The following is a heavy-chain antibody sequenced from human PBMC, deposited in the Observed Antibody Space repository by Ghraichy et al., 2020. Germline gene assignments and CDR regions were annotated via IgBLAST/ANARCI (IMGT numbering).Heavy chain of an antibody. CDR1: GFTFSSYS. J-gene: IGHJ2*01. D-gene: IGHD4-17*01. CDR2: ISSSSSYI. V-gene: IGHV3-21*01. CDR3: ARDYGDPWYFDL. Sequence: SCAASGFTFSSYSMNWVRQAPGKGLEWVSSISSSSSYIYYADSVKGRFTISRDNAKNSLYLQMNSLRAEDTAVYYCARDYGDPWYFDLWGRGTLVTVSS.